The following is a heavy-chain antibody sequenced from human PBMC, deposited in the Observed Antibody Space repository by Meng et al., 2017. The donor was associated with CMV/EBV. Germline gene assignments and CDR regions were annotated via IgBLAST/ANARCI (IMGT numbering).Heavy chain of an antibody. CDR2: IRSKANSYAT. CDR1: GFTFSGSA. Sequence: GGSLRLSCAASGFTFSGSAMHWVRQASGKGLEWVGRIRSKANSYATAYAASVKGRFTISRDDSKNTAYLQMNSLKTEDTAVCYCTRGYWSSEGWFDPWGQGTLVTVSS. D-gene: IGHD2-2*01. J-gene: IGHJ5*02. V-gene: IGHV3-73*01. CDR3: TRGYWSSEGWFDP.